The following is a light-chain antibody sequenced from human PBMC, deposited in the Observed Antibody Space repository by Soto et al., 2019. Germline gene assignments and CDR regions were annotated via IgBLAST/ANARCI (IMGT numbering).Light chain of an antibody. CDR3: QQYSSLYP. CDR2: KAS. CDR1: QSISSW. V-gene: IGKV1-5*03. Sequence: DIQMTQSPSTLSASVGDRVTITCRASQSISSWLAWYQQKPGKAPKLLIYKASSLKSGVPSRFSGSGSGTEFTLTISSLQPDDFATYFCQQYSSLYPFGQGTKLEIK. J-gene: IGKJ2*01.